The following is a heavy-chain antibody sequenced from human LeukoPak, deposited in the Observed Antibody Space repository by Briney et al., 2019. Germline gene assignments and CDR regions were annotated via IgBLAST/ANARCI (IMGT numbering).Heavy chain of an antibody. Sequence: SVKVSCKASGFTFTSSAVQWVRQARGQRLEWIGWIVVGSGNTNYAQKFKERVTITRDMSTSTAYMELSSLRSEDTAVYYCAADRGCSGGSCYVRFDPWGQGTLVTVSS. CDR2: IVVGSGNT. CDR3: AADRGCSGGSCYVRFDP. V-gene: IGHV1-58*01. CDR1: GFTFTSSA. D-gene: IGHD2-15*01. J-gene: IGHJ5*02.